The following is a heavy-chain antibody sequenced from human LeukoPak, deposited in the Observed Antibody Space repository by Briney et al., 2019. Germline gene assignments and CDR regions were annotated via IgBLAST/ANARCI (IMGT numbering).Heavy chain of an antibody. J-gene: IGHJ3*02. CDR1: GFTFSTSS. CDR3: AREGAPGSFDI. D-gene: IGHD2-15*01. Sequence: GGSLRLSCAASGFTFSTSSMSWVRQAPGKGLEWVANINQDGFEKNYVDSLKGRFTISRDNAKNSLYLQLNSLRAEDTAVYYCAREGAPGSFDIWGQGTMVTVSS. V-gene: IGHV3-7*01. CDR2: INQDGFEK.